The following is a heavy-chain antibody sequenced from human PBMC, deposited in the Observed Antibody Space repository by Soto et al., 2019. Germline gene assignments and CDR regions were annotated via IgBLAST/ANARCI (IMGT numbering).Heavy chain of an antibody. Sequence: VADGNSIDGGCPRSCKQQPPGKGLEWIGYIYHSGSTYYNPSLKSRVTISVDRSKNQFSLKLSSVTAADTAVYYCARSQTTVTSYDYWGQGTLVTVSS. D-gene: IGHD4-17*01. J-gene: IGHJ4*02. CDR3: ARSQTTVTSYDY. V-gene: IGHV4-30-2*01. CDR1: DGNSIDGGCP. CDR2: IYHSGST.